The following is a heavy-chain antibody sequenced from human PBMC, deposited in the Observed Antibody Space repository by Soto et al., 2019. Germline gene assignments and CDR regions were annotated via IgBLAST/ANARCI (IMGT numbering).Heavy chain of an antibody. D-gene: IGHD6-19*01. CDR3: VNRRNQWRVFDY. J-gene: IGHJ4*02. Sequence: QITLKESGPTLVKPTQTLTLTCTFSGFSLSTSGVGVGWIRQPPGKALEWLALIYWDDDKRYSPSLKSRLTITQDTSKNQVVLTMTNMDPVDTGTYYCVNRRNQWRVFDYWGQGTLVTVSS. CDR2: IYWDDDK. CDR1: GFSLSTSGVG. V-gene: IGHV2-5*02.